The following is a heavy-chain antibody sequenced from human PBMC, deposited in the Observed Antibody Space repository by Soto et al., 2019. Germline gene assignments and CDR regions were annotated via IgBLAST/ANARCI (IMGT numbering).Heavy chain of an antibody. Sequence: ASVMVSCTASGFTFITYDFSWVRQAAGQGLEWMGWMNPNNGNAGFAQKFRGRINMTRNTSISTAYLELSSLRSDDSAVYYCARRPHCSGGICYYGLDNWGQGTLVTVSS. J-gene: IGHJ4*02. D-gene: IGHD2-15*01. V-gene: IGHV1-8*01. CDR3: ARRPHCSGGICYYGLDN. CDR1: GFTFITYD. CDR2: MNPNNGNA.